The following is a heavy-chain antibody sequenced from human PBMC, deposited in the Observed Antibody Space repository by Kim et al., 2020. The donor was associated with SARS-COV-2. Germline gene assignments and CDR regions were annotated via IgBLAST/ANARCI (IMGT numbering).Heavy chain of an antibody. CDR1: GFTFSSYG. CDR3: AKDLFAGYVDYYFDY. Sequence: GGSLRLSCAASGFTFSSYGMHWVRQAPGKGLEWVAVISYDGSHKYYGDSVKGRLTISRDNSMNPLYLQMDSLRPEDTAVYYCAKDLFAGYVDYYFDYWG. D-gene: IGHD5-12*01. J-gene: IGHJ4*01. CDR2: ISYDGSHK. V-gene: IGHV3-30*18.